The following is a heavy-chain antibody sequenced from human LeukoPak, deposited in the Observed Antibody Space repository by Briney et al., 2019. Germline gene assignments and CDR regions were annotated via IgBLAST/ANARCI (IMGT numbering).Heavy chain of an antibody. D-gene: IGHD6-19*01. CDR2: IYTGGSA. CDR1: GFTVSSNY. CDR3: ARAHSSSDYFDC. J-gene: IGHJ4*02. Sequence: PGGSLRLSCAASGFTVSSNYMNWVRQAPGKGLEWVSVIYTGGSAYYADSVKGRFTISRDNSKNMLYPQMNSLRAEDTAVYYCARAHSSSDYFDCWGQGILVIVSS. V-gene: IGHV3-53*01.